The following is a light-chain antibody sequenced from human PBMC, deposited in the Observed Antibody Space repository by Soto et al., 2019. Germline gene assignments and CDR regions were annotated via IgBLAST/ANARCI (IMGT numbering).Light chain of an antibody. V-gene: IGLV2-11*01. J-gene: IGLJ2*01. CDR2: NVI. CDR1: SSDVGGYNS. CDR3: CSYAGTYTFVV. Sequence: QSALTQPHSVSASPGQSVTISCTGTSSDVGGYNSVSWYQQHPDKAPKLLIFNVIKRPSGVPDRFSGAKSGNTASLTISGLQAEDEGEYYCCSYAGTYTFVVFGGGTKVTVL.